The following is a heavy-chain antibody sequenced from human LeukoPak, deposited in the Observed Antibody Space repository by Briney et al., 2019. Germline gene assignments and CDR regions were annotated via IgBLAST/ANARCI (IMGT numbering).Heavy chain of an antibody. CDR1: GFTFSSYA. Sequence: GGSLRHSCAASGFTFSSYAMHWVRQAPGKGLEWVAVISYDGSNKYYADSVKGRFTISRDNSNNTLYLQMNSLRAEDTAVYYCARTNTNYDFWSGIDYWGQGTLVTVSS. CDR2: ISYDGSNK. D-gene: IGHD3-3*01. J-gene: IGHJ4*02. CDR3: ARTNTNYDFWSGIDY. V-gene: IGHV3-30*01.